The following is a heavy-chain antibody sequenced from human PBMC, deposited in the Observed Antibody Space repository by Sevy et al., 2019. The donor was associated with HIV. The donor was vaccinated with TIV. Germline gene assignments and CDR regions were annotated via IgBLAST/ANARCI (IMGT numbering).Heavy chain of an antibody. CDR2: ISGSGGST. J-gene: IGHJ3*02. CDR3: AKDSSPSGWSHGRAFAI. CDR1: GFTFSSYA. V-gene: IGHV3-23*01. Sequence: GGSLRLSCAASGFTFSSYAMSWVRQAPGKGLEWVSAISGSGGSTYYADSVKGRFTISRDNSKNTLYLQMNSLRAEDTAVYYCAKDSSPSGWSHGRAFAIWGQGTMVTVSS. D-gene: IGHD6-19*01.